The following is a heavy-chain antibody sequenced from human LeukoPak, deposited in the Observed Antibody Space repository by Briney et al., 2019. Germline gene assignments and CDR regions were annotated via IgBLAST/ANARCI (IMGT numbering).Heavy chain of an antibody. CDR2: MNPNSGNT. CDR1: GYTFTSYD. D-gene: IGHD3-3*01. Sequence: ASVKVSCKASGYTFTSYDINWVRQATGQGLEWMGWMNPNSGNTGYAQKFQGRVTITGNTSISTAYMELSSLRSEDTAVYYCARGNPYYDFWSGYYYYYYMDVWGKGTTVTVSS. J-gene: IGHJ6*03. V-gene: IGHV1-8*03. CDR3: ARGNPYYDFWSGYYYYYYMDV.